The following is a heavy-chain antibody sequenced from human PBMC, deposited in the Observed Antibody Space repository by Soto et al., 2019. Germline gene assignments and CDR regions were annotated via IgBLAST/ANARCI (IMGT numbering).Heavy chain of an antibody. CDR2: IIPILGIA. J-gene: IGHJ3*02. Sequence: QVQLVQSGAEVKKPGSSVKVSCKASGGTFSSYTISWVRQAPGQGLEWMGRIIPILGIANYAQKFQGRVTITADKSTTTVYMELSSLRSEDTAGYHYASPADTDIDEGDFDIWGQGTMVTVSS. D-gene: IGHD5-18*01. CDR3: ASPADTDIDEGDFDI. V-gene: IGHV1-69*02. CDR1: GGTFSSYT.